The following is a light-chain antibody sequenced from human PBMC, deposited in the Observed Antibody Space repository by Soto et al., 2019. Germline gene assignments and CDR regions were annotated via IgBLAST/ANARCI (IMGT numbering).Light chain of an antibody. CDR1: SSDVGSYNL. CDR2: EGS. Sequence: QSVLTQSASVSGSPGQSITISCAGTSSDVGSYNLVSWYQHHPGKAPKLMIYEGSKRPSGVSNRFSGSKSGNTASLTISGLQAEDEADYYCCSYAGSSTYVVFGGGTKLTVL. V-gene: IGLV2-23*01. CDR3: CSYAGSSTYVV. J-gene: IGLJ2*01.